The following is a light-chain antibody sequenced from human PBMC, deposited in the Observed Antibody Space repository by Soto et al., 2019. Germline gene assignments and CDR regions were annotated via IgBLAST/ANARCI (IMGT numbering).Light chain of an antibody. CDR2: GAS. CDR3: QQRSNWPRT. V-gene: IGKV3-11*01. CDR1: QSVSNN. J-gene: IGKJ1*01. Sequence: IVMSYSPAILSVSPGYLATLSCRSGQSVSNNLAWYQQKPGQTPRLVIYGASNRATGVPARFSGSGSGTDFTLTISSLEPEDFAVYHCQQRSNWPRTFGQGPKVDIK.